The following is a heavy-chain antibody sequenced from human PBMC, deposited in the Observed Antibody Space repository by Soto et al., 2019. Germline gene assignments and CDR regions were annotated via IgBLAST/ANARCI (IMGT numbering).Heavy chain of an antibody. J-gene: IGHJ5*02. CDR3: ASSTHYYDSSGPKKYNWFDP. CDR1: GGSISSSSYY. CDR2: IYYSGST. V-gene: IGHV4-39*01. D-gene: IGHD3-22*01. Sequence: ETLSLTCTVSGGSISSSSYYWGWIRQPPGKGLEWIGSIYYSGSTYYNPSLKSRVTISVDTSKNQFSLKLSSVTAADTAVYYCASSTHYYDSSGPKKYNWFDPWGQGTLVTVSS.